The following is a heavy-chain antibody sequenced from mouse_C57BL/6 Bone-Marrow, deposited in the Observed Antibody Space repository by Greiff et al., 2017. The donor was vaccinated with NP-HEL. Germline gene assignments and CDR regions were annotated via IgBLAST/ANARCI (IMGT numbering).Heavy chain of an antibody. Sequence: VQLQQPGAELVRPGSSVKLSCKASGYTFTSYWMHWVKQRPIQGLEWIGNIDPSDSETHYNQKFKDKATLTVDKSSSTAYMQLSSMTSEDSAVYYCAITTVEASGYFDYGGQGTTLTVSA. V-gene: IGHV1-52*01. CDR1: GYTFTSYW. CDR2: IDPSDSET. D-gene: IGHD1-1*01. CDR3: AITTVEASGYFDY. J-gene: IGHJ2*01.